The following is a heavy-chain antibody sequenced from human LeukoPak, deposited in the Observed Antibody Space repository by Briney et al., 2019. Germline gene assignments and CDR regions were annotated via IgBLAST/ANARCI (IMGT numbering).Heavy chain of an antibody. Sequence: PSETLSLTCTVSGGSISSYYWSWLREPPGKGLEWIGYIYYSGSTNYNPSLKSRVTISVDTSKNQFSLKLSSVTAADTAVYYCARHSPNYDYVWGSYRPDAFDIWGQGTMVTVSS. D-gene: IGHD3-16*02. CDR3: ARHSPNYDYVWGSYRPDAFDI. V-gene: IGHV4-59*08. CDR1: GGSISSYY. CDR2: IYYSGST. J-gene: IGHJ3*02.